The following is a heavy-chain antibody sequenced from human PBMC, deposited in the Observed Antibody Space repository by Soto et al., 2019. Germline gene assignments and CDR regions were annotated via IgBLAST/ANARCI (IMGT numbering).Heavy chain of an antibody. CDR1: GFTFSSYW. Sequence: GGSLRLSCAASGFTFSSYWMSWVRQAPGKGLEWVANIKQDGSEKYYVDSVKGRFTISRDNAKNSLYLQMNSLRAEDTAVYYCARAPLEGSNPTYGMDVWGQGTTVTVSS. CDR3: ARAPLEGSNPTYGMDV. CDR2: IKQDGSEK. J-gene: IGHJ6*02. V-gene: IGHV3-7*05.